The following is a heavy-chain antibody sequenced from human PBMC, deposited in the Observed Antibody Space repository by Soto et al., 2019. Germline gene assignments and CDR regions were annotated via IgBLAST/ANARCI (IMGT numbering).Heavy chain of an antibody. CDR3: ARDHYGDYAFRFDP. CDR2: INSDGSST. V-gene: IGHV3-74*01. J-gene: IGHJ5*02. CDR1: GFTVSSYW. D-gene: IGHD4-17*01. Sequence: GGALRLSCAACGFTVSSYWRHWVRQAPGKGLVWVSRINSDGSSTSYADSVKGRFTISRDNAKNTLYLQMNSLRAEDTAVYYCARDHYGDYAFRFDPWGQGTLVTVSS.